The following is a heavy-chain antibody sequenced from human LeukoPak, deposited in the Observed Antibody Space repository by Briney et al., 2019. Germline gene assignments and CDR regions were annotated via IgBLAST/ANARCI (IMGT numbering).Heavy chain of an antibody. CDR2: MNPNSGNT. CDR1: GYTFTSYD. J-gene: IGHJ4*02. Sequence: ASVKVSCKASGYTFTSYDINWVRQATGQGLEWMGWMNPNSGNTGYAQKFQGRVTMTRNTSISTAYMELSSLRSEDTAVYYCGRAPGLVGYSDSSGYYYSGDFDYCGQGTLVTVSS. CDR3: GRAPGLVGYSDSSGYYYSGDFDY. V-gene: IGHV1-8*01. D-gene: IGHD3-22*01.